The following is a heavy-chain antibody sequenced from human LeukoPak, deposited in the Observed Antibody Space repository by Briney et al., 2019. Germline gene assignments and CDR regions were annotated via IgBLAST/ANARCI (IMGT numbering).Heavy chain of an antibody. D-gene: IGHD6-19*01. CDR2: INPNSGGT. V-gene: IGHV1-2*02. CDR1: GYTFTGYY. Sequence: GASVKVSCKASGYTFTGYYMHWVRQAPGQGLEWMGWINPNSGGTNYAQKFRGRVSMTRDTSISTVYMELSSLRSDDTAVYYCARQQIGQWLVNGVDYWGQGTLVTVSS. J-gene: IGHJ4*02. CDR3: ARQQIGQWLVNGVDY.